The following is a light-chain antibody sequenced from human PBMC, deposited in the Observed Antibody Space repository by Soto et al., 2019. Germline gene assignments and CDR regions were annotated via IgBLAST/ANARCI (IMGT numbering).Light chain of an antibody. CDR2: GAS. CDR3: QQSYSTPYT. J-gene: IGKJ2*01. CDR1: QSTMTY. V-gene: IGKV1-39*01. Sequence: DIQMTQSPSSLSASVGDRVTITCRTSQSTMTYLNWYQQKPGKAPKLLIYGASSLQSGVPSRFTGSGSGTAFTLTISSLQPEDFATYYCQQSYSTPYTFGQGTKLEIK.